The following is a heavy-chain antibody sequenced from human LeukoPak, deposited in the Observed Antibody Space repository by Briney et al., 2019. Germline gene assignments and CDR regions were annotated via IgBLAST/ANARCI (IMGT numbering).Heavy chain of an antibody. CDR2: MNPNSGNT. J-gene: IGHJ5*02. CDR3: ARDNSVGDIAWWFDP. V-gene: IGHV1-8*01. CDR1: GYTFITYD. D-gene: IGHD3-16*02. Sequence: ASVKVSCKASGYTFITYDISWVRQATGQGLEWMGWMNPNSGNTGYAQKFQGRVTMTRNTSISTAYMELSSLRSEDTAVYYCARDNSVGDIAWWFDPWGQGTLVTVSS.